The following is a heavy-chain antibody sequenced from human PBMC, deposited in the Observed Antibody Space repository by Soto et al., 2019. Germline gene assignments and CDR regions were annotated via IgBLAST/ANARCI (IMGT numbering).Heavy chain of an antibody. CDR2: IKSKTDGGTT. V-gene: IGHV3-15*01. CDR1: GFTFSNAW. J-gene: IGHJ3*02. D-gene: IGHD3-9*01. Sequence: GGSLRLSCAASGFTFSNAWMSWVRQAPGKGLEWVGRIKSKTDGGTTDYAAPVKGRFTISRDDSKNTLYLQMNSLKTEDTAVYYCTTEPYYDILTGLRQDAFDIWGQGTMVTVSS. CDR3: TTEPYYDILTGLRQDAFDI.